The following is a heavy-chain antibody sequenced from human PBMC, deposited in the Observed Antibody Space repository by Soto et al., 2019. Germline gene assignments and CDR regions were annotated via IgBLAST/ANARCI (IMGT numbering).Heavy chain of an antibody. CDR3: ARLGHVYYYDSSGYREYFQH. Sequence: SETLSLTCTVSGGSISSYYWSWIRQPPGKGLGWIGYIYYSGSTNYNPSLKSRVTISVDTSKNQFSLKLSSVTAADTAVYYCARLGHVYYYDSSGYREYFQHWGQGTLVTVSS. CDR2: IYYSGST. CDR1: GGSISSYY. V-gene: IGHV4-59*01. J-gene: IGHJ1*01. D-gene: IGHD3-22*01.